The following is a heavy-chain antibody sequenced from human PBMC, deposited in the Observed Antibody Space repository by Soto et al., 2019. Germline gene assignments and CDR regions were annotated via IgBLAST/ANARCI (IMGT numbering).Heavy chain of an antibody. D-gene: IGHD3-9*01. CDR3: ARDRLRYFDWLLPNALDY. Sequence: ASVKVSCKASGYTFTSYGISWVRQAPGQGLEWMGWISAYNGNTNYAQKLQGRVTMTTDTSTSTAYMELRSLRSDDTAVYYCARDRLRYFDWLLPNALDYWGQGTLVTVSS. CDR1: GYTFTSYG. V-gene: IGHV1-18*01. CDR2: ISAYNGNT. J-gene: IGHJ4*02.